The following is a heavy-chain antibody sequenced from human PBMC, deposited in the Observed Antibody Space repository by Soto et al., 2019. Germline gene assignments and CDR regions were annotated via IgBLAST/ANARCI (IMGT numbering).Heavy chain of an antibody. CDR1: GFTFSSYG. CDR3: AKGIMVAVAPFDY. J-gene: IGHJ4*02. V-gene: IGHV3-30*18. Sequence: QVQLVESGGGVVQPGRSLRLSCAASGFTFSSYGMHWVRQALGKGLEWVAVISYDGSNKYYADSVKGRFTISRDNSKNTLYLQMNSLRAEDTAVYYCAKGIMVAVAPFDYWGQGTLVTVSS. D-gene: IGHD6-19*01. CDR2: ISYDGSNK.